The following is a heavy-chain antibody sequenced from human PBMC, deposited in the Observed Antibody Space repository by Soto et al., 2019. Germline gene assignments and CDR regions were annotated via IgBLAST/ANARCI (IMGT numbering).Heavy chain of an antibody. Sequence: GGSLRLSCAASGFTFSSYAMSWVRQAPGKGLEWVSAISGSGGSTYYAESVKGRFTISRDNSKNTLYLQMNSLRAEDTAVYYCAKGGGLYYYYMDVWGKGTTVTVSS. J-gene: IGHJ6*03. V-gene: IGHV3-23*01. CDR1: GFTFSSYA. D-gene: IGHD3-16*01. CDR3: AKGGGLYYYYMDV. CDR2: ISGSGGST.